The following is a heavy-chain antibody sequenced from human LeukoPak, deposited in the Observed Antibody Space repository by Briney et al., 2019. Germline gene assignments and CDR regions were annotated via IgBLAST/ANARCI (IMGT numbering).Heavy chain of an antibody. Sequence: PGGSLRLSCAASGFTFSSYSMNWVRQAPGKGLEWVSSISSSSSYIYYADSVKGRFTISRDNAKNSLYLQMNSLRAEDTAVYYCARVPDYYGSGTPFDYWGQGTLVTASS. CDR2: ISSSSSYI. CDR3: ARVPDYYGSGTPFDY. V-gene: IGHV3-21*01. J-gene: IGHJ4*02. CDR1: GFTFSSYS. D-gene: IGHD3-10*01.